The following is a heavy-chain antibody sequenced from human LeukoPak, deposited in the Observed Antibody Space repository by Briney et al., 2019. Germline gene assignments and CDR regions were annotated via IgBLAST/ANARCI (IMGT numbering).Heavy chain of an antibody. Sequence: GGSLRLSCAASGFTFSSYWMHWVRQAPEKGLVWVSRINSDGSSTNYADSVKGRFTISRDNAKDTLYLQMNSLRVEDTAVYYCARDGQNGSPYATDVWGQGTTVTVSS. CDR3: ARDGQNGSPYATDV. J-gene: IGHJ6*02. V-gene: IGHV3-74*01. CDR2: INSDGSST. CDR1: GFTFSSYW. D-gene: IGHD3-10*01.